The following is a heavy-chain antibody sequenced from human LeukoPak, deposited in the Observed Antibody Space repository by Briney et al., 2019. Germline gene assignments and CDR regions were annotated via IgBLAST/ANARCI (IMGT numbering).Heavy chain of an antibody. V-gene: IGHV1-46*01. J-gene: IGHJ4*02. CDR3: ARDQGTYNYGYFDY. CDR2: FNSSGGST. Sequence: ASVKVSCKASGYTFTNYYMHWVRQAPGQGLEWMGIFNSSGGSTSYAQKFQGRVTMTRDLSTTTIYMELSGLRSEDTAVYYCARDQGTYNYGYFDYWGRGTLVTVSS. CDR1: GYTFTNYY. D-gene: IGHD5-18*01.